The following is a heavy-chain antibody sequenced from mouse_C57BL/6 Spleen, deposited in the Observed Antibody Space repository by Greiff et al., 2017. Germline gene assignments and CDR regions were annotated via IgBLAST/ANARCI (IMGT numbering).Heavy chain of an antibody. CDR2: ISSGGSYT. J-gene: IGHJ3*01. CDR3: AGYGNYSWFAY. CDR1: GFTFSSYG. V-gene: IGHV5-6*02. Sequence: DVMLVESGGDLVKPGGSLKLSCAASGFTFSSYGMSWVRQTPDKRLEWVATISSGGSYTYSPDSVKGRFTISRDNAKTTLYLQMSSLKSEDTAMYYCAGYGNYSWFAYGGQGTLGTVSA. D-gene: IGHD2-1*01.